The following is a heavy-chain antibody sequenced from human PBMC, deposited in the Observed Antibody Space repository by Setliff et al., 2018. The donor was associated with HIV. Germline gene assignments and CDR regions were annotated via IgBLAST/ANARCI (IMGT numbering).Heavy chain of an antibody. V-gene: IGHV1-2*02. J-gene: IGHJ4*02. D-gene: IGHD1-1*01. CDR3: ARQLSNSLES. CDR1: GYTFTDYF. CDR2: ISPNNGDT. Sequence: GASVKVSCKASGYTFTDYFIHWVRQAPGQGLEWVGWISPNNGDTTIPQRFRGRVTMTRDTSINTAYMELSGLRSDDTAVYYCARQLSNSLESWGQGTPVTVSS.